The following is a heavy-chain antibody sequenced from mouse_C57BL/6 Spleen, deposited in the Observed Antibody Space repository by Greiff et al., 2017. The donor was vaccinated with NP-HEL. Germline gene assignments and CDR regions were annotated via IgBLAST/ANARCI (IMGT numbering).Heavy chain of an antibody. CDR2: IDPSDSYT. D-gene: IGHD2-4*01. J-gene: IGHJ4*01. CDR3: ARLGDYDGVFYAMDY. CDR1: GYTFTSYW. Sequence: QVQLQQPGAELVRPGTSVKLSCKASGYTFTSYWMHWVKQRPGQGLEWIGVIDPSDSYTNYNQKFKGKATLTVDTSSSTAYMQLSSLTSEDSAVYYCARLGDYDGVFYAMDYWGQGTSVTVSS. V-gene: IGHV1-59*01.